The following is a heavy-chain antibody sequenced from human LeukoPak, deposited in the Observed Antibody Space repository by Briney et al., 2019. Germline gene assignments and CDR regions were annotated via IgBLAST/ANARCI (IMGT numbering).Heavy chain of an antibody. CDR3: AKGRAMVRGVMIDY. V-gene: IGHV3-23*01. CDR1: GFTFSSYA. CDR2: ISGSGGST. J-gene: IGHJ4*02. Sequence: GSLRLSCAASGFTFSSYAMSWVRQAPGKGLEWVSAISGSGGSTYYADSVKGRFTISRDNSKNTLYLQMNSLRAEDTALYYCAKGRAMVRGVMIDYWGQGTLVTVSS. D-gene: IGHD3-10*01.